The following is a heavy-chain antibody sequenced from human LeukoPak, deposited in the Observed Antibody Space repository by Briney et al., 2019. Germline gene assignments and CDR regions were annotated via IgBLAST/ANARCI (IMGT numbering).Heavy chain of an antibody. J-gene: IGHJ5*02. CDR2: IYHSGST. Sequence: SETLSLTCTVSGDSIGSYFWSWIRQSPGKGLEWIGHIYHSGSTNYNPSLKSRVTISVDTSKNQFSLKLSSVTAADTAVYYCARVLAYGDYSNWFDPWGQGTLVTVSS. D-gene: IGHD4-17*01. V-gene: IGHV4-59*01. CDR1: GDSIGSYF. CDR3: ARVLAYGDYSNWFDP.